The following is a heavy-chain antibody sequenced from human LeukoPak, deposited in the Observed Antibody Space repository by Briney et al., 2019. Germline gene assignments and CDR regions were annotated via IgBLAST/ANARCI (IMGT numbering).Heavy chain of an antibody. D-gene: IGHD3-3*01. Sequence: IPSQTLSLTCAVSGGSISSGGYSWSWIRQPPGKGLEWIGYIYHSGSTYYNPSLKSRVTISVDTSKNQFSLKLSSVTAADTAVYYCARHLFGVVNGFDYWGQGTLVTVSS. CDR2: IYHSGST. CDR3: ARHLFGVVNGFDY. V-gene: IGHV4-30-2*01. J-gene: IGHJ4*02. CDR1: GGSISSGGYS.